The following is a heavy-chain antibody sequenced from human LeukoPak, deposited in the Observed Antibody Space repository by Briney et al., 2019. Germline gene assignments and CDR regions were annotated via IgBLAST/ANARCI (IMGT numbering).Heavy chain of an antibody. D-gene: IGHD6-13*01. CDR2: IIPIFGTA. Sequence: SVNVSCKASGYTFTSYGISWVRQAPGQGLEWMGGIIPIFGTANYAQKFQGRVTITADESTSTAYMELSSLRSEDTAVYYCARVNGEGIAHLKGWFDPWGQGTLVTVSS. J-gene: IGHJ5*02. V-gene: IGHV1-69*13. CDR3: ARVNGEGIAHLKGWFDP. CDR1: GYTFTSYG.